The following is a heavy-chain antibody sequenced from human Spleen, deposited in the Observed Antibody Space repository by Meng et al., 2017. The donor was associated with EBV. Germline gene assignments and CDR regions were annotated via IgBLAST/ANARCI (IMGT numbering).Heavy chain of an antibody. D-gene: IGHD5-24*01. CDR1: GGSTSSSNW. Sequence: QVKLQESGPGLVKPSGTLSLTWAVSGGSTSSSNWWSWVRQPPGKGLEWIGEIYPSGSTNYNPSLKSRVTISVDKSKNQFSLRLNSVTAADTAVYYCARAPNDGYHPLGYWGQGTLVTVSS. CDR3: ARAPNDGYHPLGY. V-gene: IGHV4-4*02. CDR2: IYPSGST. J-gene: IGHJ4*02.